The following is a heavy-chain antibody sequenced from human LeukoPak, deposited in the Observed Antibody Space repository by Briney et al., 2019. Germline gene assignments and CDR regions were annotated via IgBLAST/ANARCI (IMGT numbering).Heavy chain of an antibody. V-gene: IGHV3-33*06. CDR1: GFTFNIFG. D-gene: IGHD6-13*01. CDR2: LWADGNTA. Sequence: PGGSLRLSCAASGFTFNIFGMHWVRQVPGKGLEWLAVLWADGNTAHYADSVKGRFTISRDSSANTLYLRMNSLRSEDTAVYYCVKEGAADATFHFDYWGQGTLVTVSS. CDR3: VKEGAADATFHFDY. J-gene: IGHJ4*02.